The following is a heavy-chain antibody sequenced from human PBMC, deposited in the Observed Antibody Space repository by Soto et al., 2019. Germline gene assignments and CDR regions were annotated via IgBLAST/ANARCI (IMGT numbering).Heavy chain of an antibody. D-gene: IGHD1-20*01. Sequence: GGSLRLSCAASGFTFSSYEMNWVRQARGKGLEWISYISNSGNTIYVADSMRGRFTISRDNAKNSLFLQMNSLRADDTAVYYCARDIDNRDYYYGLDVWGQGTTVTVSS. CDR2: ISNSGNTI. V-gene: IGHV3-48*03. CDR3: ARDIDNRDYYYGLDV. CDR1: GFTFSSYE. J-gene: IGHJ6*02.